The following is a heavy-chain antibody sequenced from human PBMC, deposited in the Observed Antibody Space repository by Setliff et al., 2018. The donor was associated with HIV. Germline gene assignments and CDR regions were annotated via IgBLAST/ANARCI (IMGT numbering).Heavy chain of an antibody. CDR2: IQTSGRT. J-gene: IGHJ4*01. CDR3: ARSSRVNCGGDCYLFDY. Sequence: PSETLSLTCTVSGGSISNYYWSWIRQPAGKGLEWIGRIQTSGRTNNNPSLKSRVTMSVDTSKNQFSLILTSVTAADTAVYYCARSSRVNCGGDCYLFDYWGRGTLVTVSS. CDR1: GGSISNYY. D-gene: IGHD2-21*02. V-gene: IGHV4-4*07.